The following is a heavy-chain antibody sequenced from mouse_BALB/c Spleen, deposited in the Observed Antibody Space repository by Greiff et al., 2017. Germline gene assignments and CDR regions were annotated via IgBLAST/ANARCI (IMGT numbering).Heavy chain of an antibody. V-gene: IGHV2-2*02. Sequence: QVQLQQSGPGLVQPAQTVSITCTASGFTLNSYGVHWVRQSPGKGLEWLGVIWSGGSTDYNAAFISRLSISKDNSKSQVFFLMNSLQANDTAIYYCAKELERAMDYWGQGTSVTVSS. CDR2: IWSGGST. CDR1: GFTLNSYG. D-gene: IGHD4-1*01. CDR3: AKELERAMDY. J-gene: IGHJ4*01.